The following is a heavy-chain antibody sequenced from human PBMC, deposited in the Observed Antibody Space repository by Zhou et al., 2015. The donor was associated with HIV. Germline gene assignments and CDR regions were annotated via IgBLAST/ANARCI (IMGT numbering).Heavy chain of an antibody. V-gene: IGHV1-8*01. CDR2: MNPNSGDT. CDR3: AREGWGSWYLDL. CDR1: GYTFTSYE. D-gene: IGHD2-21*01. J-gene: IGHJ2*01. Sequence: QVQLVQSGTEVKKPGASVKVSCKASGYTFTSYEINWVRQATGQGLEWMGWMNPNSGDTGYAQKFQGRVTITADKSTSTVYMELSSLRSEDTAAYYCAREGWGSWYLDLWGRGTQVSVSS.